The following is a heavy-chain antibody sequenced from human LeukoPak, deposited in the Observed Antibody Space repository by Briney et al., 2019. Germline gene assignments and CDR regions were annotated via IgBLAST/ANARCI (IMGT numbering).Heavy chain of an antibody. D-gene: IGHD3-9*01. CDR1: GGSINDYY. Sequence: PSETLSLTCTVSGGSINDYYWTWSRQTPGKRLEWLGYIHSNGNTSYSPSLKRRVIMSVETSKNHCSLRLSSVTTADTAVYYCARGVPYFDPSGDIYIDAFDIWGQGTMVTVSS. V-gene: IGHV4-59*01. CDR2: IHSNGNT. J-gene: IGHJ3*02. CDR3: ARGVPYFDPSGDIYIDAFDI.